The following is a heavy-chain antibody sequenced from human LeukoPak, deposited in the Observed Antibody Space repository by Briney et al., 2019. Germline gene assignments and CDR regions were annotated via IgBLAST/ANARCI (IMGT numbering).Heavy chain of an antibody. Sequence: PGGSLGLSCGASGFTFSRYGMHWVRQAPGKGLEWVAFIRYDGSNKYYTDSVKGRFTVSRDNSKNTLYLQMNSLRAEDTAVYCCAKGINGYSYGSFDHWGQGILVTVSS. CDR3: AKGINGYSYGSFDH. CDR1: GFTFSRYG. CDR2: IRYDGSNK. J-gene: IGHJ4*02. D-gene: IGHD5-18*01. V-gene: IGHV3-30*02.